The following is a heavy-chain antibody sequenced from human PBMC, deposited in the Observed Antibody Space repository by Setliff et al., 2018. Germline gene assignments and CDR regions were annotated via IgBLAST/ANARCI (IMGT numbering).Heavy chain of an antibody. CDR3: AREEGTQWLVRYCDY. CDR1: GASISSHY. D-gene: IGHD6-19*01. V-gene: IGHV4-59*11. Sequence: SETLSLTCSVSGASISSHYWSWIRQSSGKDLEWIGTIYETGSTDYNPSLKSRVTISTDTSKNQFSLNLSSMTAADTAVYYCAREEGTQWLVRYCDYWGQGTLVTVS. J-gene: IGHJ4*02. CDR2: IYETGST.